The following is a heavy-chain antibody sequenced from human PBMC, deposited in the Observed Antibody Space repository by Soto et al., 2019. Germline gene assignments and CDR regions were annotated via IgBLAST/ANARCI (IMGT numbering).Heavy chain of an antibody. CDR1: GYTFTSYA. Sequence: QVQLVQSGAEVKKPGASVKVSCKASGYTFTSYAMHWVRQAPGQRLEWMGWINAGNGNTKYSQKFQGRVTITRDTAASTAYMEVSSLRSEDTAVYYCARGGLVYDIVSWGQGTLVTVSS. J-gene: IGHJ4*02. D-gene: IGHD3-9*01. CDR2: INAGNGNT. V-gene: IGHV1-3*01. CDR3: ARGGLVYDIVS.